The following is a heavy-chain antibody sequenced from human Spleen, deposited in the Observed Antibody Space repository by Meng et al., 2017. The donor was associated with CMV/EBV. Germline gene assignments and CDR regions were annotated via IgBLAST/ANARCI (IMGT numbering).Heavy chain of an antibody. V-gene: IGHV3-21*05. CDR3: ARDPFDY. J-gene: IGHJ4*02. CDR1: GFTFSSYW. Sequence: GESLKISCAASGFTFSSYWMHWVRQAPGKGLEWISYIDPSSDSIYYADSVKGRFTISRDNAKNSLYLQMNSLRAEDTAVYYCARDPFDYWGQGTLVTVSS. CDR2: IDPSSDSI.